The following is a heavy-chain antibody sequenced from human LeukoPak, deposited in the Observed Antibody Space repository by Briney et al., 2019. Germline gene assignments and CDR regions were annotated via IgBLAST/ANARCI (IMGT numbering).Heavy chain of an antibody. CDR1: GFTFDDHG. V-gene: IGHV3-9*01. CDR3: AKGDRAADGYFDS. Sequence: PGGSLRLSCAASGFTFDDHGMHWVRQAPGKGLEWVSGISGNSGSIHFADSVKGRFTLSRDNAKNSLYLQMRSLRVEDTAFYYCAKGDRAADGYFDSWGQGTLVTVSS. D-gene: IGHD6-25*01. J-gene: IGHJ4*02. CDR2: ISGNSGSI.